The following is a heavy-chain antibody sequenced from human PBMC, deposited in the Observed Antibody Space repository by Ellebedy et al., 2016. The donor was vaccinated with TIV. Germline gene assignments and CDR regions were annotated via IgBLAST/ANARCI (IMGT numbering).Heavy chain of an antibody. CDR3: ANYRLRTTYYYDSSGLDDAFDI. Sequence: AASVKVSCKASGYTFNSYGISWVRQAPGKGLEWVSAISGSGGSTYYADSVKGRFTISRDNSKNTLYLQMNSLRAEDTAVYYCANYRLRTTYYYDSSGLDDAFDIWGQGTMVTVSS. D-gene: IGHD3-22*01. CDR2: ISGSGGST. J-gene: IGHJ3*02. CDR1: GYTFNSYG. V-gene: IGHV3-23*01.